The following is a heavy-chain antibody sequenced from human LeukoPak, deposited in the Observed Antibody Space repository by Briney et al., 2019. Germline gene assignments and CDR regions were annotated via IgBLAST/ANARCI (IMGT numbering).Heavy chain of an antibody. V-gene: IGHV3-21*01. J-gene: IGHJ6*02. CDR2: ISSSSSYI. Sequence: GGSLRLSCAASGFTFSSYSMNWVRQAPGKGLEWVSSISSSSSYIYYADSVKGRFTISRDNAKNSLYLQMNSLRAEDTAVYYCARAKGAAGTSFLYYYYGMDVWGQGTTVTVSS. D-gene: IGHD6-13*01. CDR1: GFTFSSYS. CDR3: ARAKGAAGTSFLYYYYGMDV.